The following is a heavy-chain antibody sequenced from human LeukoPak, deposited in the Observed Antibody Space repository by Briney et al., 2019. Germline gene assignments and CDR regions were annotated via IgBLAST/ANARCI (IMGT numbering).Heavy chain of an antibody. CDR3: ARAAYCGGDCYGGSLGY. D-gene: IGHD2-21*02. J-gene: IGHJ4*02. V-gene: IGHV4-30-4*01. CDR2: IYYSGST. CDR1: GGSISSGDYY. Sequence: PSQTLSLTCTVSGGSISSGDYYWSWIRQPPGKGLEWVGYIYYSGSTYYNPSLKSRVTISVDTPKNQFSLKLSSVTAADTAVYYCARAAYCGGDCYGGSLGYWGQGTLVTVSS.